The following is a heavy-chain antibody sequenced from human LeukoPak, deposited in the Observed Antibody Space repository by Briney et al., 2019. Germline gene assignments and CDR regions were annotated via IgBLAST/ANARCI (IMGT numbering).Heavy chain of an antibody. Sequence: GGSLRLSCAASGFTFSSYAMSWVRQAPGKGLEWDSLISWDGGSTYYADSVKGRFTISRDNSKNSLYLQMNSLRAEDTALYYCAKDVYAVAGTGYFDYWGQGTLVTVSS. CDR1: GFTFSSYA. V-gene: IGHV3-43D*04. J-gene: IGHJ4*02. CDR3: AKDVYAVAGTGYFDY. D-gene: IGHD6-19*01. CDR2: ISWDGGST.